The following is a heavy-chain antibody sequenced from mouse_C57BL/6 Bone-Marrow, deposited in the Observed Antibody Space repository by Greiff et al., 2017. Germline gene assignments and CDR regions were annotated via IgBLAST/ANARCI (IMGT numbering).Heavy chain of an antibody. D-gene: IGHD4-1*01. CDR1: GYTFTSYW. CDR3: AREGTGTSRYFDV. J-gene: IGHJ1*03. V-gene: IGHV1-61*01. CDR2: IYPSDSET. Sequence: QVQLQQPGAELVRPGSSVKLSCKASGYTFTSYWMDWVKQRPGQGLEWIGNIYPSDSETHYNQKFKDKATLTVDKSSSTAYMQLSSLTSEDSAVYDCAREGTGTSRYFDVWGTGTTVTVSS.